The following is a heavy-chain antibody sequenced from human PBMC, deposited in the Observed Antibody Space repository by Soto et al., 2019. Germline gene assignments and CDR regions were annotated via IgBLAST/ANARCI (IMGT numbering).Heavy chain of an antibody. J-gene: IGHJ6*02. D-gene: IGHD6-6*01. CDR3: ARDHRIAARGYYYYYGMDV. V-gene: IGHV3-48*02. CDR2: ISSSSSTI. Sequence: EVQLVESGGGLVQPGGSLRLSCAASGFTFSSYSMNWVRQAPGKGLEWVSYISSSSSTIYYADSVKGRFTISRDNAKNSLYLQMNSLRDEDTAVYYCARDHRIAARGYYYYYGMDVWGQGTTVTVSS. CDR1: GFTFSSYS.